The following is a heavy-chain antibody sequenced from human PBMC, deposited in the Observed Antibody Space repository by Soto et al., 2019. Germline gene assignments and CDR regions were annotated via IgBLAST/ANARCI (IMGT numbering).Heavy chain of an antibody. CDR1: GGTFSTYA. CDR3: ARPKGSYSSGYYYFDY. D-gene: IGHD6-19*01. J-gene: IGHJ4*02. V-gene: IGHV1-69*13. CDR2: IIPLFGTT. Sequence: SVKVSCKPSGGTFSTYAIYWVRQAPGQGLEWMGAIIPLFGTTDHAQKFQGRVTITADESTSTAYMELSSLRSEDTAVYYCARPKGSYSSGYYYFDYWGQGTLVTVSS.